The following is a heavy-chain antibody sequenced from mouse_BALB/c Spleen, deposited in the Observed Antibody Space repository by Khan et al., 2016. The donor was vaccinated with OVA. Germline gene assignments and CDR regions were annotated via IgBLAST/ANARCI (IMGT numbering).Heavy chain of an antibody. Sequence: EVMLVEPGGGSVKPGGSLKVSCAASGFTFSNYGMSWVRQTPEKRMEWVASISSGGNTYYPDSVKGRFTIPSDNVRNILYLQMSSLRSEDTAMYYCARDYWFVYWGQGTLVTVSA. CDR1: GFTFSNYG. CDR3: ARDYWFVY. J-gene: IGHJ3*01. V-gene: IGHV5-6-5*01. CDR2: ISSGGNT.